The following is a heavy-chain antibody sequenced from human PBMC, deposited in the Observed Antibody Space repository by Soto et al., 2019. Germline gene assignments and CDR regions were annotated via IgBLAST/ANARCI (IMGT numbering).Heavy chain of an antibody. D-gene: IGHD3-10*01. Sequence: GGSLRLSCAASGSTFSSYGMHWVRQAPGKGLEWVAVIWYDGSNKYYADSVKGRFTISRDNSKNTLYLQMSSLRAEDTAVYYCARVYGSGSYYHEGYFDYWGQGTLVTVSS. J-gene: IGHJ4*02. CDR3: ARVYGSGSYYHEGYFDY. CDR2: IWYDGSNK. V-gene: IGHV3-33*01. CDR1: GSTFSSYG.